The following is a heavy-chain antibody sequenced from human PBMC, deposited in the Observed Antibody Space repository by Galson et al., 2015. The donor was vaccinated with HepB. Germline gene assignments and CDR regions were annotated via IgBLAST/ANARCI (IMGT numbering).Heavy chain of an antibody. J-gene: IGHJ4*02. Sequence: SVKVSCKASGYTFTSYGISWVRQAPGQGLEWMGWISAYNGNTNYAQKLQGRVTMTTDTSTSTAYMELRSLRSDDTAVYYCARPTKAYCSGGSCSPFDYWGQGTPVTVSS. CDR3: ARPTKAYCSGGSCSPFDY. D-gene: IGHD2-15*01. V-gene: IGHV1-18*01. CDR1: GYTFTSYG. CDR2: ISAYNGNT.